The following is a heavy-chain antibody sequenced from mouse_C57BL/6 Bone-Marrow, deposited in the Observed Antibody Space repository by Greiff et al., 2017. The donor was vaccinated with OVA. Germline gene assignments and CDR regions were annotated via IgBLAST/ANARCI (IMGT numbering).Heavy chain of an antibody. CDR3: ARRDYGSSLDY. J-gene: IGHJ2*01. D-gene: IGHD1-1*01. V-gene: IGHV5-12*01. Sequence: VQLKESGGGLVQPGGSLKLSCAASGFTFSDYYMYWVRQTPEKRLEWVAYISNGGGSTYYPDTVKGRFTISRDNAKNTLYLQMSRLKSEDTAMYYCARRDYGSSLDYWGQGTTLTVSS. CDR1: GFTFSDYY. CDR2: ISNGGGST.